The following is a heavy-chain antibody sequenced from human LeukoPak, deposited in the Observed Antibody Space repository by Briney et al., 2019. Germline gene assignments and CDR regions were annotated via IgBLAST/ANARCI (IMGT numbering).Heavy chain of an antibody. CDR1: GFSFSSYA. V-gene: IGHV3-64*01. Sequence: GGSLRLSCAGSGFSFSSYAIHWVRQPPGKGLEYVSGISSDGGGTFFANSVKGRFTISRDNSKNTLYLQINSLRPEDTAVYYCARDGVGATVFDYWGQGTLVTVSS. D-gene: IGHD1-26*01. J-gene: IGHJ4*02. CDR2: ISSDGGGT. CDR3: ARDGVGATVFDY.